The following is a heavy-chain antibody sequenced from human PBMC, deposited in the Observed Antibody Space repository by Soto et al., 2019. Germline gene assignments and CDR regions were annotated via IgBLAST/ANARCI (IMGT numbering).Heavy chain of an antibody. CDR3: AKSLDYGVWSPFDY. V-gene: IGHV3-23*01. Sequence: PGGSLRLSCAASGFAFSSYAMSWVRQAPGKGLEWVSAISGSGGSTYYADSVKGRFTISRDNSKNTLYLQMNSLRAEDTAVCYCAKSLDYGVWSPFDYWGQGTLVTVSS. J-gene: IGHJ4*02. CDR1: GFAFSSYA. CDR2: ISGSGGST. D-gene: IGHD4-17*01.